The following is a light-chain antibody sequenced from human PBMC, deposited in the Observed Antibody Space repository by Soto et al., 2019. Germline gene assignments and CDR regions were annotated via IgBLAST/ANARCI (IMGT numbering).Light chain of an antibody. CDR1: QTIRKS. J-gene: IGKJ4*01. CDR3: QQYDNLPLT. CDR2: GAS. V-gene: IGKV1-33*01. Sequence: DIQMTQSPSSLSASVGDTISSTCRSFQTIRKSLNWYQQRPGKAPKLLIFGASSLHNGVPPRFSGLGSGTHFTFTISSLQPEDIATYYCQQYDNLPLTFGGGTKVDIK.